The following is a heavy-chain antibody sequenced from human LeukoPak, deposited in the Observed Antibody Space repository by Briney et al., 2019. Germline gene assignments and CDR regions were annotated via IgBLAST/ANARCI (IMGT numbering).Heavy chain of an antibody. J-gene: IGHJ4*02. Sequence: GASVKVSCKASGYTFTSYAMHWVRQAPGQRLEWMGWINAGNGNTKYSQKFQGRVTITRDTSASTAYMELSSLRSEDTAVYYCASHETEHDYDSSGYIDYWGQGTLVTVSS. CDR3: ASHETEHDYDSSGYIDY. D-gene: IGHD3-22*01. V-gene: IGHV1-3*01. CDR1: GYTFTSYA. CDR2: INAGNGNT.